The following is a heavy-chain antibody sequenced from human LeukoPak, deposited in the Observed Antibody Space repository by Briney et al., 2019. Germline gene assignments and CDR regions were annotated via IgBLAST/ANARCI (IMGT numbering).Heavy chain of an antibody. D-gene: IGHD3-22*01. V-gene: IGHV4-59*01. CDR2: IFYSGST. J-gene: IGHJ4*02. Sequence: SETLSLTCTVSGGSISSYYWSWIRQPPGKGLEWIGHIFYSGSTNYNPSLKSRVTISVDTSKNQFSLKLSSVTAADTAVYYCARVSYDSSGYYYQFDYWGQGILVTVSS. CDR1: GGSISSYY. CDR3: ARVSYDSSGYYYQFDY.